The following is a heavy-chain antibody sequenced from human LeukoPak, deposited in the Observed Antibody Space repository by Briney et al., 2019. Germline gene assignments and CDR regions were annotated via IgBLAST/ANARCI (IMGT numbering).Heavy chain of an antibody. V-gene: IGHV4-34*01. J-gene: IGHJ4*02. Sequence: SETLSLTCAVYGGSFSGYYWSWIRQPPGKGLEWIGEINHSGSTNYNPSLKSRVTISVDTSKNQFSLKLSSVTAADTAVYYCARDFNGRDGYSFDYWGQGTLVTVSS. CDR3: ARDFNGRDGYSFDY. CDR1: GGSFSGYY. CDR2: INHSGST. D-gene: IGHD5-24*01.